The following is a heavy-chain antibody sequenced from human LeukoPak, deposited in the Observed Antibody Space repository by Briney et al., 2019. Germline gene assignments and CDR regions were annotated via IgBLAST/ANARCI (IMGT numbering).Heavy chain of an antibody. D-gene: IGHD5-18*01. CDR3: AKESGRYSYGYLDY. CDR2: ISYDGSNK. V-gene: IGHV3-30*18. J-gene: IGHJ4*02. Sequence: GRSLRLSCAASGFTFSSYGMHWVRQAPGKGLEWVAVISYDGSNKYYADSVKGRFTTSRDNSKNTLYLQMNSLRAEDTAVYYCAKESGRYSYGYLDYWGQGTLVTVSS. CDR1: GFTFSSYG.